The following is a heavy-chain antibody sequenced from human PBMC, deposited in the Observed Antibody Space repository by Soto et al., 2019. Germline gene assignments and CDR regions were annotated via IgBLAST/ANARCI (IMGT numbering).Heavy chain of an antibody. Sequence: KPSETLSLTCTVSGGSVSSGSYYWSWIRQPPGKGLEWIGYIYYSGSTNYNPSLKSRVTISVDTSKNQFSLKLSSVTAADTAVYYCAREYSSSSSSDYWGQGTLVTVSS. CDR3: AREYSSSSSSDY. J-gene: IGHJ4*02. CDR2: IYYSGST. V-gene: IGHV4-61*01. CDR1: GGSVSSGSYY. D-gene: IGHD6-6*01.